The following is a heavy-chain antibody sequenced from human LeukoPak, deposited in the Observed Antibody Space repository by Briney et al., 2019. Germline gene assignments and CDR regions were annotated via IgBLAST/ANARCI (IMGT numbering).Heavy chain of an antibody. D-gene: IGHD1-14*01. CDR1: GFTFSSYS. V-gene: IGHV3-21*01. J-gene: IGHJ4*02. Sequence: PGGSLRLSCAASGFTFSSYSMNWVRQAPGKGLEWVSSISSSSSYIYYADSVKGRFTISRDNAKNSLYLQMNSLRAEDTAVYYCARDPNLPEHTFDYWGQGTLVTVSS. CDR2: ISSSSSYI. CDR3: ARDPNLPEHTFDY.